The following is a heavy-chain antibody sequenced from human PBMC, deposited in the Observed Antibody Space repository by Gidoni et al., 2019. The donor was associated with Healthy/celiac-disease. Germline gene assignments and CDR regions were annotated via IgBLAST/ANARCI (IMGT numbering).Heavy chain of an antibody. V-gene: IGHV4-39*01. Sequence: QLQLQESGPGLVKPSETLSLTCTVSGGSISSSSYYWGWIRQPPGKGLEWIGGIYYSGRTYYNPSLKSRVTISVDTSKNQFSLKLSSVTAADTAVYYCARSVRDSSGYYLPYWYFDLWGRGTLVTVSS. CDR2: IYYSGRT. J-gene: IGHJ2*01. D-gene: IGHD3-22*01. CDR3: ARSVRDSSGYYLPYWYFDL. CDR1: GGSISSSSYY.